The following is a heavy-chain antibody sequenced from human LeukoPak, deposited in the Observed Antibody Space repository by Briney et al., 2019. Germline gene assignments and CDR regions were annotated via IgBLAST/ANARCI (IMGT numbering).Heavy chain of an antibody. CDR3: ARVELDYYYYMDV. CDR1: GGTFSSYA. Sequence: GASVKVSCKASGGTFSSYAISWVRQATGQGLEWMGWMNPNSGNTGYAQKFQGRVTITRNTSISTAYMELSSLRSEDTAVYYCARVELDYYYYMDVWGKGTTVTVSS. CDR2: MNPNSGNT. J-gene: IGHJ6*03. D-gene: IGHD6-6*01. V-gene: IGHV1-8*03.